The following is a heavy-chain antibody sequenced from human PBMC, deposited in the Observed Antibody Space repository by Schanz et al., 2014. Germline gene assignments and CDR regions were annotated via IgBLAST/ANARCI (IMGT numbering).Heavy chain of an antibody. V-gene: IGHV3-66*01. CDR2: IYIGGNT. CDR3: ARGGPAYYFDD. Sequence: EVELVESGGGLVQPGGSLRLSCTASGFTFSSYSMNWVRQAPGKGLEWVSFIYIGGNTYYADSVKGRFTISRDNSKNTVYIQRNSLRAEDTAVYYCARGGPAYYFDDWGQGTLVTVSS. J-gene: IGHJ4*02. CDR1: GFTFSSYS.